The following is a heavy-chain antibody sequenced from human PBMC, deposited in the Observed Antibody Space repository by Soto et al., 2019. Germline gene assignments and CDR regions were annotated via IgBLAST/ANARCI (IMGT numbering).Heavy chain of an antibody. D-gene: IGHD5-12*01. CDR1: GFTFSNYA. CDR3: ARDYEGLWNFDY. CDR2: ISGSGGST. V-gene: IGHV3-23*01. Sequence: PGGSLRLSGAASGFTFSNYAMSCVRQAPGKGLEWVSSISGSGGSTYYADSVKGRFTISRDNSKNTLYLQMNSLRAEDTAVYYWARDYEGLWNFDYWGQGTLVTVSS. J-gene: IGHJ4*02.